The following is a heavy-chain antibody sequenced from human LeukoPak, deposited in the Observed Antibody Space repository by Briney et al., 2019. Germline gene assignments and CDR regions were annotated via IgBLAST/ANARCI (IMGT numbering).Heavy chain of an antibody. CDR3: ARHPSSAWHADY. D-gene: IGHD6-25*01. V-gene: IGHV4-39*01. CDR2: ISYSGTT. CDR1: GGSISTSSYC. Sequence: SETLSLTCTVSGGSISTSSYCWGWIRQPPGKGLEWIGSISYSGTTYYNPSLKSRVTISVDTSNNQFSLRLGSVTAADTAVYFCARHPSSAWHADYWGQGTLVTASS. J-gene: IGHJ4*02.